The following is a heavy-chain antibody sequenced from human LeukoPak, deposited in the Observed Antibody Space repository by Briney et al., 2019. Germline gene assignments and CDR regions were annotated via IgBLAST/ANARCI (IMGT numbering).Heavy chain of an antibody. CDR3: ARGIRDCSRTTCYQPFDY. J-gene: IGHJ4*02. CDR1: GLIVSNNY. V-gene: IGHV3-53*01. D-gene: IGHD2-2*01. Sequence: GGSLRLSCAASGLIVSNNYMSWVRQAPGKGLEWVSIVYSGGHTYYADSVKGRFTISRDKSKNTLYLQMSSLRAEDTAVYYCARGIRDCSRTTCYQPFDYWGEGALVTVSS. CDR2: VYSGGHT.